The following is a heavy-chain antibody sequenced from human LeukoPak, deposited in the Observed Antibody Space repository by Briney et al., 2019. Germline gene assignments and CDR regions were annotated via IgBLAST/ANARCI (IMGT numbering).Heavy chain of an antibody. D-gene: IGHD5-12*01. CDR2: ISSSSSTI. CDR3: ARDIVAPRGGC. Sequence: GSLRLSCAASGFTFSSYSMNWVRQAPGKGLEWVSYISSSSSTIYYADSVKGRFTISRDNAKNSLYLQMNSLRAEDTAVYYCARDIVAPRGGCWGQGTLVTVSS. CDR1: GFTFSSYS. J-gene: IGHJ4*02. V-gene: IGHV3-48*01.